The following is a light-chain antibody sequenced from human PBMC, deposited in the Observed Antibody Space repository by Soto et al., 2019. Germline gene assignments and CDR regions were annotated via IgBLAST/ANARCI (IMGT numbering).Light chain of an antibody. CDR2: GAS. V-gene: IGKV3-20*01. J-gene: IGKJ1*01. CDR1: QSVSNY. CDR3: QQYGSSPRT. Sequence: EIVLTQSPGTLSLSPGERATLSCRASQSVSNYLAWYQQKPGQAPRLLIYGASSRATGIPDSFSGSGSGTDFTLTISRLEPEDFAVYYWQQYGSSPRTFGQGTKVEIK.